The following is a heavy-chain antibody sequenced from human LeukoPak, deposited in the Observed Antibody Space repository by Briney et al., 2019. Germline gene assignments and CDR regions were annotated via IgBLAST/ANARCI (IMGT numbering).Heavy chain of an antibody. V-gene: IGHV3-23*01. CDR3: AKGSYYDSSGSFYFDY. CDR1: GFTVSNKY. Sequence: GGSLRLSCVASGFTVSNKYMSWVRQAPGKGLEWVSGISGSGDNTYYADSVKGRFTISRDNSKNTPYVQVNSLGTEDTAAYYCAKGSYYDSSGSFYFDYWGQGTLVTVSS. D-gene: IGHD3-22*01. J-gene: IGHJ4*02. CDR2: ISGSGDNT.